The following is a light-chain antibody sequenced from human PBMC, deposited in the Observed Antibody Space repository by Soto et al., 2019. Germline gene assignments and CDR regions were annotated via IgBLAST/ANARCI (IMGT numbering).Light chain of an antibody. Sequence: QSVLTQPRSVSGSPRQSVAISCTGTSSDVGGYNYVSWYQQHPGKAPKLMIYDVSKRPSGVPDRFSGSKSGNTASLSISWLQAEDEADYYCCSYAGTNTDVFGTGTNVTVL. CDR3: CSYAGTNTDV. V-gene: IGLV2-11*01. CDR2: DVS. CDR1: SSDVGGYNY. J-gene: IGLJ1*01.